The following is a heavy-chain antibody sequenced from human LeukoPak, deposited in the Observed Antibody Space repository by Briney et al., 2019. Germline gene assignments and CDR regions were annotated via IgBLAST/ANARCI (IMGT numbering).Heavy chain of an antibody. Sequence: SGGSLRLSCTASGFTFGDYAMSWFRQAPGKGLEWIGYIYYSGSINYNPSLRSRVTMSIDTSKNQFSLKLSSVTAADTAVYFCARNRVFTYWYFDLWGRGTLVTVSS. CDR1: GFTFGDYA. V-gene: IGHV4-59*01. CDR2: IYYSGSI. J-gene: IGHJ2*01. CDR3: ARNRVFTYWYFDL. D-gene: IGHD5/OR15-5a*01.